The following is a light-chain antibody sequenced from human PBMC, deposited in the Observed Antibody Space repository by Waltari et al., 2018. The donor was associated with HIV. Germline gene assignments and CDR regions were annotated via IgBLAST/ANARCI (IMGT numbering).Light chain of an antibody. CDR3: AAWDDSLSALV. J-gene: IGLJ3*02. Sequence: QSVLTQPPSASGTPGQRVTIPCSGSCPNIGSNYVYWYQQLPGTTPKLLIYRNNQRPSGVPDRVSGSKSGTSASLAISGLRSEDEADYYCAAWDDSLSALVFGGGTKLTVL. CDR1: CPNIGSNY. V-gene: IGLV1-47*01. CDR2: RNN.